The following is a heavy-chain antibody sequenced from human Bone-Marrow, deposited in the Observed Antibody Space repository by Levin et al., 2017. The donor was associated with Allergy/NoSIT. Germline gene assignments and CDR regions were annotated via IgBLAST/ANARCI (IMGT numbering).Heavy chain of an antibody. D-gene: IGHD2-2*01. J-gene: IGHJ5*02. V-gene: IGHV4-39*01. CDR2: VYPSGNS. Sequence: SQTLSLTCSVSGGSIRGSSYYWGWIRQPPGKGLEWIGAVYPSGNSYYYPSLESRVTISLDTSRNQFSLRLRSVTAADSAVYYCASASSLAWIDPWGQGTLVTVSS. CDR3: ASASSLAWIDP. CDR1: GGSIRGSSYY.